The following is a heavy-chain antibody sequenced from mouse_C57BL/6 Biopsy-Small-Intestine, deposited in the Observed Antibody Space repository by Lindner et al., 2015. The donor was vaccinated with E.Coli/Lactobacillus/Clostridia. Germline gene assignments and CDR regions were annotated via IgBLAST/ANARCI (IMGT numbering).Heavy chain of an antibody. D-gene: IGHD1-1*01. Sequence: VQLQESGAELVTPGASVTLSCKASGYSFTSYWINWVKQSPGQGLEWIGDFYPGNGRTNYNEKFNNKATLTVDTSSSTAYMQLSSLTSEDSAVYFCTRPYYYGTFAYWGQGTTLTVSS. CDR3: TRPYYYGTFAY. V-gene: IGHV1-55*01. CDR1: GYSFTSYW. CDR2: FYPGNGRT. J-gene: IGHJ2*01.